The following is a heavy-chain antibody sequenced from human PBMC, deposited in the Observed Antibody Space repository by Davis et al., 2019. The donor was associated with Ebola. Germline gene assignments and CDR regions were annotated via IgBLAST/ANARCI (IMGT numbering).Heavy chain of an antibody. J-gene: IGHJ4*02. CDR2: ISWDGGST. D-gene: IGHD6-19*01. CDR1: GFTFDDYA. V-gene: IGHV3-43D*03. Sequence: PGGSLRLSCAASGFTFDDYAMHWVRQAPGKGLEWVSLISWDGGSTYYADSVKGRFTISRDNSKNSLYLQMNSLRAEDTALYYCAKDIGQWLVQGFDYWGQGTLVTVSS. CDR3: AKDIGQWLVQGFDY.